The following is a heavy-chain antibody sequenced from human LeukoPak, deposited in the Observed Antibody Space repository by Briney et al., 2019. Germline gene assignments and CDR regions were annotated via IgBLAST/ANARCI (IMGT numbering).Heavy chain of an antibody. Sequence: SETLSLTCTVSGGSISSSSYYWGWIRQPPGKGLEWIGSIYYSGSTYYNPSLKSRVTISVDTSKNQFSLKLSSVTAADTAVYYCAREGVRSYDSSGYYRPGFDYWGQGTLVTVSS. CDR3: AREGVRSYDSSGYYRPGFDY. J-gene: IGHJ4*02. D-gene: IGHD3-22*01. V-gene: IGHV4-39*07. CDR1: GGSISSSSYY. CDR2: IYYSGST.